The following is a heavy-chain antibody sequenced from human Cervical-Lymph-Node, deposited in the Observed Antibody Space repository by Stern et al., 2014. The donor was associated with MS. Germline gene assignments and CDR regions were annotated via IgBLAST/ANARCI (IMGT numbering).Heavy chain of an antibody. J-gene: IGHJ5*02. V-gene: IGHV2-5*01. Sequence: DSGPALVEPTQTLTLTCTLSGFSFNTIGVGVGWIRQPPGKALEWLALIYWNDDKRYNPSLKSRLTITQDTSKNQVVLTMTNVDPVDTATYYCLRTIFGFFDPWGQGTLVTVSS. CDR3: LRTIFGFFDP. D-gene: IGHD3-3*01. CDR1: GFSFNTIGVG. CDR2: IYWNDDK.